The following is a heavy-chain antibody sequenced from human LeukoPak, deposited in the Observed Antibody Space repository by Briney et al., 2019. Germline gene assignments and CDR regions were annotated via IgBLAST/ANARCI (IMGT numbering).Heavy chain of an antibody. J-gene: IGHJ4*02. Sequence: SETLSLTCAVYGGSFSGYYWSWIRQPPGKGLEWIGEIHYRGSTNYDQSLKSRVTMSGDPSKNQISLKLNSVTAADTAVYYCARGELGHYDSRIKPYHFDSWGQGTLVTVSS. CDR1: GGSFSGYY. CDR2: IHYRGST. D-gene: IGHD3-22*01. V-gene: IGHV4-34*01. CDR3: ARGELGHYDSRIKPYHFDS.